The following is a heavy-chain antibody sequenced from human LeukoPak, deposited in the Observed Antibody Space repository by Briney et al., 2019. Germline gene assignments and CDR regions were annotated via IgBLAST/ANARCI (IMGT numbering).Heavy chain of an antibody. Sequence: SQTLSLTCAISGDIVSSNSVTWNWIRQSPSRGLEWLGRTYYRSTWYNDYAVSVRGRITVNPDTSRNQFSLHLNSVTPEDTAVYYCARRLTQYDCFDPWGQGILVTVSS. D-gene: IGHD2-2*01. J-gene: IGHJ5*02. CDR1: GDIVSSNSVT. V-gene: IGHV6-1*01. CDR3: ARRLTQYDCFDP. CDR2: TYYRSTWYN.